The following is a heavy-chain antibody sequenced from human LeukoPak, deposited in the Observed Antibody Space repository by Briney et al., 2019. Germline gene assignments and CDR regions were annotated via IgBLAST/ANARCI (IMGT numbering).Heavy chain of an antibody. CDR3: ARGPAGGFDY. D-gene: IGHD3-10*01. Sequence: GGSLRLSCAASGFTFSNYSMNWVRQAPGKGLEWVSSISSSSRYIYYADSVKGRFTISRDNAKNSLYLQMNSLRAEDTAVYYCARGPAGGFDYWGQGTLVTVSS. CDR1: GFTFSNYS. J-gene: IGHJ4*02. CDR2: ISSSSRYI. V-gene: IGHV3-21*01.